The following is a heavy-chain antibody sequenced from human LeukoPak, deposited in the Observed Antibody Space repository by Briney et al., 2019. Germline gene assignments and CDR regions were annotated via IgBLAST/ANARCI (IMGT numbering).Heavy chain of an antibody. CDR3: ARSKLRFLEWLLFY. D-gene: IGHD3-3*01. V-gene: IGHV1-2*04. Sequence: ASVKVSCKASGYTFTGYYMHWVRQAPGQGLEWMGWINPNSGGTNYAQKFQGWVTMTRDTSISTAYMELSRLRSDDTAVYYCARSKLRFLEWLLFYWGQGTLVTVSS. J-gene: IGHJ4*02. CDR2: INPNSGGT. CDR1: GYTFTGYY.